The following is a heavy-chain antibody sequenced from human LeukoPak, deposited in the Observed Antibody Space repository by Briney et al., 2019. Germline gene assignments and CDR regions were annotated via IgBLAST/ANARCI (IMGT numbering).Heavy chain of an antibody. CDR2: IYYSGST. CDR1: GGSISSSSYY. J-gene: IGHJ4*02. Sequence: PSETLSLTCTVSGGSISSSSYYWGWIRQPPGKGLEWIGSIYYSGSTYYNPSLKSRVTISVDTSKNQFSLKLSSVTAADTAVYYCARQDKWVYYFDYWGQGTWSPSPQ. CDR3: ARQDKWVYYFDY. D-gene: IGHD2-8*01. V-gene: IGHV4-39*01.